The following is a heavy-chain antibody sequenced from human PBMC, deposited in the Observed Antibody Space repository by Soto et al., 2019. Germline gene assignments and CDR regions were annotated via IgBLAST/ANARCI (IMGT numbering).Heavy chain of an antibody. CDR1: GHTFSSYG. J-gene: IGHJ4*02. CDR2: ISYAGRNK. CDR3: AKDTYYHDSSGYYTFDY. D-gene: IGHD3-22*01. V-gene: IGHV3-30*18. Sequence: QVQLVESGGGVVQPGRSLIVSCAASGHTFSSYGMHWVRQAPGKGLEWVAAISYAGRNKNYADSVEGRFTISRDNSKNTLYLQMNSLRAEDTAVYYCAKDTYYHDSSGYYTFDYWGQGTLVTVSS.